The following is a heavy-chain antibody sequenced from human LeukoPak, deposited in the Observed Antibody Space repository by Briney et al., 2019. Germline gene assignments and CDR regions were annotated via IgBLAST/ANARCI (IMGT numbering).Heavy chain of an antibody. CDR2: ISSDGSIE. J-gene: IGHJ4*02. V-gene: IGHV3-30*18. Sequence: GGSLRLSCTASKFTFSHYGMQWVRQAPGKGLEWVAVISSDGSIEVYADSVKGRFTLSRDNSINTVDLQMNSLRAEDTAVYYCVKEYHSRGFGAYFDYWGQGTLVTVSS. D-gene: IGHD3-3*01. CDR3: VKEYHSRGFGAYFDY. CDR1: KFTFSHYG.